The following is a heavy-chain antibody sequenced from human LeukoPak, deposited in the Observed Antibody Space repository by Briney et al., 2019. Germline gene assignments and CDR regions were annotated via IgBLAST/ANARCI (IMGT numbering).Heavy chain of an antibody. CDR1: GFTFSSYG. V-gene: IGHV3-33*08. Sequence: GGSLRLSCAASGFTFSSYGMHWVRQAPGKGLEWVAVIWYDGSNKYYADSVKGRFTISRDNSKNTLYLQMNSLRAEDTAVYYCARGRYYASGYYFDYWGQGTLVTVSS. D-gene: IGHD3-22*01. CDR3: ARGRYYASGYYFDY. CDR2: IWYDGSNK. J-gene: IGHJ4*02.